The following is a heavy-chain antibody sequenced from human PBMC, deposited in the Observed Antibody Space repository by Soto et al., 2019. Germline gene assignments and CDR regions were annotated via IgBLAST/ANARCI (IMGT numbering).Heavy chain of an antibody. J-gene: IGHJ6*02. D-gene: IGHD1-26*01. CDR3: ARAPYSGSYAIREDYYYHYYGMAV. CDR1: GGTFSSYA. Sequence: SVKVSCKASGGTFSSYAISWVRQAPGQGLEWMGGIIPIFGTANYAQKFQGRVTITADESTSTAYMELSSLRSEDTAVYYCARAPYSGSYAIREDYYYHYYGMAVWGQGTLVPVPS. V-gene: IGHV1-69*13. CDR2: IIPIFGTA.